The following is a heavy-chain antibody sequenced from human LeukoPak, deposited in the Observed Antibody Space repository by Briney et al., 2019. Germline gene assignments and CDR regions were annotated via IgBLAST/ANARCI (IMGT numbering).Heavy chain of an antibody. Sequence: PGGSLRLSCAASGFTFRSYSMNWVRQAPGKGLEWVSYISSTSSIIQYADSVKGRFTISRDNAKNSLYLQMNSLRDEDTAVYYCAFWLQTNYYYYVMDVWGQGTTVTVSS. V-gene: IGHV3-48*02. CDR2: ISSTSSII. J-gene: IGHJ6*01. CDR3: AFWLQTNYYYYVMDV. D-gene: IGHD5-24*01. CDR1: GFTFRSYS.